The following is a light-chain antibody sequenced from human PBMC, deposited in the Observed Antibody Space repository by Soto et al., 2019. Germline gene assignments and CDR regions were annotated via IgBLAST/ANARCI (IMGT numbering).Light chain of an antibody. CDR1: QSVSSSF. V-gene: IGKV3-20*01. Sequence: EIVLTQSPGTLSLSPGEIATLSCRASQSVSSSFLAWYQHKSGQAPRLLIYGASSRATGIPDRFSGSGSGTDFTLTISRLEPEDFAVYYCQQYGSSQITFGQGTRLEIK. CDR3: QQYGSSQIT. J-gene: IGKJ5*01. CDR2: GAS.